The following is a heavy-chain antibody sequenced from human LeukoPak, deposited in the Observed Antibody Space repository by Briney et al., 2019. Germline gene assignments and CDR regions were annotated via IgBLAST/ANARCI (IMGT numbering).Heavy chain of an antibody. D-gene: IGHD1-26*01. CDR1: GYTFTSYG. CDR3: ARDSYGSYYEYYFDY. V-gene: IGHV1-18*01. CDR2: ISAYNGNT. Sequence: GASVKVSCKASGYTFTSYGISWVRQAPGQGLEWMGWISAYNGNTNYAQKLQGRVTMTPDTSTSTAYMELRSLRSDDTAVYYCARDSYGSYYEYYFDYWGQGTLVTVSS. J-gene: IGHJ4*02.